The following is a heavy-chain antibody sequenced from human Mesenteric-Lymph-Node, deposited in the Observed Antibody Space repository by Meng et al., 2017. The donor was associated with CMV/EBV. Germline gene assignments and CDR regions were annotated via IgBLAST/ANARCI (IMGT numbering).Heavy chain of an antibody. CDR2: IYSGGSST. J-gene: IGHJ4*02. Sequence: GESLKISCAASGFTFSSYAMSWVRQAPGKGLEWVSVIYSGGSSTYYADSVKGRFTISRDNSKNTLYLQMNSLRAEDTAVYYCAKDDCSSTSCYSLAFDYWGQGTLVTVSS. CDR3: AKDDCSSTSCYSLAFDY. D-gene: IGHD2-2*01. V-gene: IGHV3-23*03. CDR1: GFTFSSYA.